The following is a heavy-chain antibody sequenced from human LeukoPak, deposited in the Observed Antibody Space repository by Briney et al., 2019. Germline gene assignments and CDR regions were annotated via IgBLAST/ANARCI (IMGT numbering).Heavy chain of an antibody. Sequence: SQTLSLTCAVYGGSFSGYYCSWIRQPLGKGLEWIGEINHSGSTNYNPSLKSRVTISVDTSKNQFSLKLSSVTAADTAVYYCARDKGFYGMDVWGQGTTVTVSS. J-gene: IGHJ6*02. D-gene: IGHD2-15*01. CDR3: ARDKGFYGMDV. V-gene: IGHV4-34*01. CDR2: INHSGST. CDR1: GGSFSGYY.